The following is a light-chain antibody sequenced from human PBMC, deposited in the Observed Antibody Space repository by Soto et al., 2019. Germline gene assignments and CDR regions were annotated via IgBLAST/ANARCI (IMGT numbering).Light chain of an antibody. CDR3: QQYNTYST. Sequence: AIRMTQSPSSFSASTGDRVTITCRASQGISSYLAWYQQKPGKAPKLLIYAASTLQSGVPSRFSGSGSGTGFTLTISSLQPDDFATYYCQQYNTYSTFGQGTRLAIK. V-gene: IGKV1-8*01. J-gene: IGKJ5*01. CDR1: QGISSY. CDR2: AAS.